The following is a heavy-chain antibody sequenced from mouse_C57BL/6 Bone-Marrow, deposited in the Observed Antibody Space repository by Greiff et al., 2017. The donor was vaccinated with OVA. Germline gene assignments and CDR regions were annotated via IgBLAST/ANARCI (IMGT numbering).Heavy chain of an antibody. D-gene: IGHD2-4*01. V-gene: IGHV14-4*01. J-gene: IGHJ3*01. Sequence: EVQLQQSGAELVRPGASVKLSCTASGFNIKDDYMHWVKQRPEQGLEWIGWIDPENGDTEYASKFQGKATITADTSSNTAYLQLSSLTSEDTAVYYCTTPYDYDRRTFAYWGQGTLVTVSA. CDR3: TTPYDYDRRTFAY. CDR1: GFNIKDDY. CDR2: IDPENGDT.